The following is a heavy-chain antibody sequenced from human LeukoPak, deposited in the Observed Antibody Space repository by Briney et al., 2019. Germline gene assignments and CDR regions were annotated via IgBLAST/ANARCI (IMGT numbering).Heavy chain of an antibody. D-gene: IGHD2-15*01. V-gene: IGHV1-46*01. CDR2: INPSGGST. J-gene: IGHJ4*02. Sequence: ASVKVSCKASGYTFTSYYMHWVRQAPGQGLEWMGIINPSGGSTSYAQKFQGRVTMTRDMSTSTVYMELSSLRSEDTAVYYCARVRGRYCSGGCCRSEFDYWGQGTLVTVSS. CDR1: GYTFTSYY. CDR3: ARVRGRYCSGGCCRSEFDY.